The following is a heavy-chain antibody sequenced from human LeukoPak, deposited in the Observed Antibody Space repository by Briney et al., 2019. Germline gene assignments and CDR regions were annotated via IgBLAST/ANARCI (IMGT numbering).Heavy chain of an antibody. V-gene: IGHV3-53*01. D-gene: IGHD4/OR15-4a*01. CDR1: GFSFGIYW. CDR2: IYSDNT. J-gene: IGHJ4*02. CDR3: ARRAGAYSHPYDY. Sequence: GGSLRLSCEGTGFSFGIYWMSWVRQAPGKGLEWVSFIYSDNTHYSDSVKGRFTISRDNSKNTLYLQMNSLRAEDTAVYYCARRAGAYSHPYDYWGQGTLVTVSS.